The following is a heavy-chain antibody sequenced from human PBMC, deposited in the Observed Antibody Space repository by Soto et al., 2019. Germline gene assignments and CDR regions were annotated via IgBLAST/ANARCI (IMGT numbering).Heavy chain of an antibody. D-gene: IGHD6-6*01. V-gene: IGHV3-7*01. CDR1: GFTFNDFW. CDR3: GFSAR. CDR2: INQDGSET. Sequence: EVQLVESGGGLVQSGGSLRLSCAASGFTFNDFWMGWVRQAPAKGLEWVANINQDGSETHYMDSVKGRFTISRDNAKRSLYLQMNSLRVEDTAVYFCGFSARWGQGTLVTVSS. J-gene: IGHJ4*02.